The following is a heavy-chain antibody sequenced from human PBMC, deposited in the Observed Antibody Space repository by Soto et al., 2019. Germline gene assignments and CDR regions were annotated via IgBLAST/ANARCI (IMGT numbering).Heavy chain of an antibody. Sequence: ASVKVSCKVSGYTLTELSMHWVRQAPGKGLEWMGGFDPEDGETIYAQKFQGRVTMTEDTSTDTAYMELSSLRSEDTAVCYCATLNIVWEAFDIWGPGTMVTVS. D-gene: IGHD3-16*01. CDR3: ATLNIVWEAFDI. J-gene: IGHJ3*02. CDR1: GYTLTELS. V-gene: IGHV1-24*01. CDR2: FDPEDGET.